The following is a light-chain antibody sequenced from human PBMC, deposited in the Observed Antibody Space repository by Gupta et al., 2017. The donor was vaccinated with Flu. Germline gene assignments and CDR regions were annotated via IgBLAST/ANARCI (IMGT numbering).Light chain of an antibody. CDR1: NNDIGRFSL. J-gene: IGLJ1*01. CDR3: ASYTGAFTYV. V-gene: IGLV2-23*02. Sequence: QSAPTQPASISGSPGQSIAISCTGSNNDIGRFSLVAWFQPHPGKAPKLIIYEVDQRPSGVSSRFSAAKSGNTAFLTVSGLQADDDGDYYCASYTGAFTYVCGTGNQVTVL. CDR2: EVD.